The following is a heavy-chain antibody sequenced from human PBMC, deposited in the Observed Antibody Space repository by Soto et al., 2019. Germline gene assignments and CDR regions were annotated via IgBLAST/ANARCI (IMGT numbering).Heavy chain of an antibody. V-gene: IGHV3-7*01. D-gene: IGHD3-10*01. CDR2: IKEDGSEK. CDR1: KFTFSNYW. CDR3: ARVYFKYDY. Sequence: ESGGGLVQPGGSLRLSCVASKFTFSNYWMTWVRQAPGKGLEWVANIKEDGSEKYYVDSVKGRFTISRDNAKNSLYLQMNSLRAEDTAVYLCARVYFKYDYWGQGTLVTVSS. J-gene: IGHJ4*02.